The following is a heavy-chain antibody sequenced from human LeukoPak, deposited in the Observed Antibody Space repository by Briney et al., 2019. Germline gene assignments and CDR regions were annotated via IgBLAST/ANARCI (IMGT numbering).Heavy chain of an antibody. J-gene: IGHJ4*02. CDR3: GKSRGSTVTREAFDY. Sequence: PGGSLRLSCEAFGFTFSSFAMGWVRQTPGKGLEWVSVISGSGGTTYYADSVKSRFAISRDNSKNTLYLQMNSLRVEDTALYYCGKSRGSTVTREAFDYWGQGTLVSVSS. CDR1: GFTFSSFA. V-gene: IGHV3-23*01. CDR2: ISGSGGTT. D-gene: IGHD4-17*01.